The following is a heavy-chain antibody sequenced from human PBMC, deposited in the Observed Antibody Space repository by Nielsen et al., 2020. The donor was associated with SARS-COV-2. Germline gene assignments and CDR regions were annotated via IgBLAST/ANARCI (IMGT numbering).Heavy chain of an antibody. D-gene: IGHD2-2*01. CDR1: GFTFSSYG. CDR2: ISYDGSNK. V-gene: IGHV3-30*18. CDR3: AKDLEGYCSSTSCYDFDY. J-gene: IGHJ4*02. Sequence: GGSLRLSCAASGFTFSSYGMHWVRQAPGKGLEWVAVISYDGSNKYYADSVKGRLTISRDNSKNTLYLQMNSLRAEDTAVYYCAKDLEGYCSSTSCYDFDYWGQGTLVTVSS.